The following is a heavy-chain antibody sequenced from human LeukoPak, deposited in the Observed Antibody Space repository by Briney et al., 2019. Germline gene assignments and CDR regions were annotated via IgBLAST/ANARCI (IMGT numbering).Heavy chain of an antibody. CDR2: ISGSGGST. J-gene: IGHJ4*02. D-gene: IGHD1-26*01. V-gene: IGHV3-23*01. CDR3: AKEPNIHVGAAYYFDY. CDR1: GFTFSSYA. Sequence: GGSLRLSCAASGFTFSSYAMSWVRQAPGKGLEWVSAISGSGGSTYYADSVKGRFTISRDNSKNTLYLQMNSLRAEDTAVYYCAKEPNIHVGAAYYFDYWGQGTLVTVSS.